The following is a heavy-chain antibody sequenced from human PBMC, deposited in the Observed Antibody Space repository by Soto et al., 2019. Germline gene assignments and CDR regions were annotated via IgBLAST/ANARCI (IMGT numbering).Heavy chain of an antibody. V-gene: IGHV3-15*01. Sequence: EVQVVESGGGLVKPGGSLRLSCAASGFTMSHAWMSWVRQVPGKGLEWVGRIKSKSDGGTEDYDAPVKGRFSVSRDDSKNTLDLQMNSLKTEDTAVYYCTKERGQFFGSGFDYWGQGTLVTVSS. CDR2: IKSKSDGGTE. D-gene: IGHD3-10*01. CDR3: TKERGQFFGSGFDY. J-gene: IGHJ4*02. CDR1: GFTMSHAW.